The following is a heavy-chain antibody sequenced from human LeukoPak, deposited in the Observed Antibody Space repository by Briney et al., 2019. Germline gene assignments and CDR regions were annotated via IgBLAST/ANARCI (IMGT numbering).Heavy chain of an antibody. Sequence: GGSLRLSCPASGFTFSSYSMNWVRQAPGKGLEWVSSISSSSRYIYYADSVKGRFTISRDNARGSLYLQMNSLRAEDTALYYCARGQSSSWENNWFDPWGQGTLVTVSS. J-gene: IGHJ5*02. D-gene: IGHD6-13*01. CDR3: ARGQSSSWENNWFDP. CDR1: GFTFSSYS. V-gene: IGHV3-21*01. CDR2: ISSSSRYI.